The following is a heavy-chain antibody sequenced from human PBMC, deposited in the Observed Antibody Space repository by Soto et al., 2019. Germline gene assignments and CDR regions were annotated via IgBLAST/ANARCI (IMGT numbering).Heavy chain of an antibody. Sequence: LSLTCAVYGGSFSGYYWSWIRQPPGKGLEWIGEINHSGSTNYNPSLKSRVTISVDTSKNQFSLKLSSVTAADTAVYYCARGRSLTRWGQGTLVTVSS. V-gene: IGHV4-34*01. D-gene: IGHD3-9*01. CDR1: GGSFSGYY. CDR2: INHSGST. CDR3: ARGRSLTR. J-gene: IGHJ4*02.